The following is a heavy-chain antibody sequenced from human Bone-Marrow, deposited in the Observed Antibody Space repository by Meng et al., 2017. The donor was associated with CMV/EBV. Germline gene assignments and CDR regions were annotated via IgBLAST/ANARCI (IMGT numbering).Heavy chain of an antibody. Sequence: GGSLKISCAASEFTFSSLWMTWVRQAPGKGLEWVANINQDQSQKNYVDSVRGRFTISRDNVKNSLLRQMNSLRGEDTAVYYCARVAASGRGMDFWGHGTTVTVSS. V-gene: IGHV3-7*04. D-gene: IGHD6-13*01. CDR1: EFTFSSLW. CDR2: INQDQSQK. CDR3: ARVAASGRGMDF. J-gene: IGHJ6*02.